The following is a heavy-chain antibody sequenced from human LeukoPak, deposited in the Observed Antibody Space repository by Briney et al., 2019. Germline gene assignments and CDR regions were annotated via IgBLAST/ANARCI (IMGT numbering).Heavy chain of an antibody. CDR1: GGSISSGGYY. CDR3: XXXKNXWFDP. V-gene: IGHV4-31*03. J-gene: IGHJ5*02. Sequence: PSQTLSLTCTVSGGSISSGGYYWSWIRQHPGKGLEWIGYIYYRGSTYYSPSLESRVTISVDTSKNQFSLKLSSVTAADTAGYYRXXXKNXWFDPWGQGTLVTVSS. CDR2: IYYRGST.